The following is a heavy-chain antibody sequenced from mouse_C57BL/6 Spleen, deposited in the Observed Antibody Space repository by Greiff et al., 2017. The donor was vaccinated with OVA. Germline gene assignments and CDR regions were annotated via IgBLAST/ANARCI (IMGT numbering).Heavy chain of an antibody. CDR1: GFNIKDDY. CDR3: TTDGTNSWYFDV. CDR2: IDPENGDT. V-gene: IGHV14-4*01. Sequence: VQLQQSGAELVRPGASVKLSCTASGFNIKDDYMHWVKQRPEQGLEWIGWIDPENGDTEYASKFQGKATITADTSSNTAYLQLSSLTSEDTAVYYCTTDGTNSWYFDVWGTGTTVTVSS. J-gene: IGHJ1*03. D-gene: IGHD4-1*01.